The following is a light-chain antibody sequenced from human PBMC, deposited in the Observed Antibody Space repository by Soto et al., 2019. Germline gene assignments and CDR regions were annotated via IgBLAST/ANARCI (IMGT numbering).Light chain of an antibody. CDR1: SSDVGGYKY. Sequence: QSALTQPPSASGSPGQSVTISCTGTSSDVGGYKYVSWYQQHPGKAPKLMIFEVNKRPSGVPDRFSGSKSGNTASLTVSGLQAEGEVDYYCSSYAGINNLGVFGTGTKLTVL. V-gene: IGLV2-8*01. CDR2: EVN. J-gene: IGLJ1*01. CDR3: SSYAGINNLGV.